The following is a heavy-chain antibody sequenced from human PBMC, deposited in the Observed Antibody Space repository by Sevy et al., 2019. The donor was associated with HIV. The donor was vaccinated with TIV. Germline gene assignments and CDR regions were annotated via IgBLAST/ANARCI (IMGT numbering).Heavy chain of an antibody. CDR1: GFTFGDYA. J-gene: IGHJ4*02. CDR2: VRSKGDGGTT. V-gene: IGHV3-15*01. CDR3: TTEGAD. Sequence: GGSLRLSCTASGFTFGDYAMSWVRQAPGKGLEWVGRVRSKGDGGTTDYAAPVKGRFTIARDDSKNVLYVQMNSLKIEDTGVYYCTTEGADWGQGTRVTVSS.